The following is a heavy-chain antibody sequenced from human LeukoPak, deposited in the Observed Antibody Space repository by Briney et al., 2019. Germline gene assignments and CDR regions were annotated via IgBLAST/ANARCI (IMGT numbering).Heavy chain of an antibody. CDR2: INSDGSIT. V-gene: IGHV3-74*01. Sequence: GGSLRLSCAASGFTFTTYWMHWVRQAPGKGLVWVSHINSDGSITRYADSVKGRLTISRDNAKNTLYLQMNSLRAEDTAVYYCARDAVDTANAVWGQGTTVTVSS. J-gene: IGHJ6*02. CDR3: ARDAVDTANAV. D-gene: IGHD5-18*01. CDR1: GFTFTTYW.